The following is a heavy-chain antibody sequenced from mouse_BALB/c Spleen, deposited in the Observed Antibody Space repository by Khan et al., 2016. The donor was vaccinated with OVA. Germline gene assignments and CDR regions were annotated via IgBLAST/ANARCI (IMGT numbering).Heavy chain of an antibody. V-gene: IGHV1-7*01. CDR1: GYTFSTYW. CDR3: TRDRIDY. CDR2: INPTSGYT. Sequence: QVQLKQSGAALAKPGASVKMSCKASGYTFSTYWMHWVKQRPGQGLEWIGYINPTSGYTDYNEKFKDKATLSADKSSSTAYMQLSRLTSEASAVYYCTRDRIDYWGQGTTLTVSS. J-gene: IGHJ2*01.